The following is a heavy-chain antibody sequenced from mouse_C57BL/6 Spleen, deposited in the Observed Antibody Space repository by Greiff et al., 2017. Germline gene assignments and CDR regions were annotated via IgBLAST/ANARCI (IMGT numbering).Heavy chain of an antibody. V-gene: IGHV1-5*01. Sequence: EVQLQQSGTVLARPGASVKMSCKTSGYTFTSSWMHWVNQRPGQGLEWIGAIYPGNSDTSYNQKFKGKAKLTAVTPASTAYMELSSRTNEDSAVYDCTREDDGYYDSDYWGQGTTLTVSS. CDR2: IYPGNSDT. CDR1: GYTFTSSW. CDR3: TREDDGYYDSDY. D-gene: IGHD2-3*01. J-gene: IGHJ2*01.